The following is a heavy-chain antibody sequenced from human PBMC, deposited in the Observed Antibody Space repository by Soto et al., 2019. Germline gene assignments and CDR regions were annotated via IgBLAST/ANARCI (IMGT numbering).Heavy chain of an antibody. CDR2: ISSSSSYI. CDR1: GFTFITYR. Sequence: LRLSCAASGFTFITYRMNWVRRAPGKGLEWVSSISSSSSYIYYADSVKGRFTVSRDNAKNSLYLQMNSLRAEDTAVYYCARSDSGDAVDMWGQGTMVTVSS. J-gene: IGHJ3*02. CDR3: ARSDSGDAVDM. D-gene: IGHD5-12*01. V-gene: IGHV3-21*01.